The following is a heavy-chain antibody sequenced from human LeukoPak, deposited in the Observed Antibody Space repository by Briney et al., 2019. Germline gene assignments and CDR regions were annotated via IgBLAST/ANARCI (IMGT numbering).Heavy chain of an antibody. D-gene: IGHD3-3*01. Sequence: PSETLSLTCTVSGGSISSGSYYWSWIRQPPGKGLEWIGEINHSGSTNYNPSLKSRVTISVDTSKNQFSLKLSSVTAADTAVYYCAGTSRRYYDFWSGYFFVYWGQGTLVTVSS. J-gene: IGHJ4*02. V-gene: IGHV4-39*07. CDR2: INHSGST. CDR3: AGTSRRYYDFWSGYFFVY. CDR1: GGSISSGSYY.